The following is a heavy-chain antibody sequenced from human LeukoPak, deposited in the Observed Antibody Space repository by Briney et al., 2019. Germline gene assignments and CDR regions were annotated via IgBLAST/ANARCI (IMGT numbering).Heavy chain of an antibody. D-gene: IGHD3-10*01. CDR3: ARGQRKVRGVMTLAGINWFDP. CDR2: INHSGST. J-gene: IGHJ5*02. Sequence: PSETLSLTCAVYGGSFSGYYWSWIRQPPGKGLEWIGEINHSGSTNYNPSLKSRVTISVDTSKNQFSLKLSSVTAADTAVYYCARGQRKVRGVMTLAGINWFDPWGQGTLVTVSS. V-gene: IGHV4-34*01. CDR1: GGSFSGYY.